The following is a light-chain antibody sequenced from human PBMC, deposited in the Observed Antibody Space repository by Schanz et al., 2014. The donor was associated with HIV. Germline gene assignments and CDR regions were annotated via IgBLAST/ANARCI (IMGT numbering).Light chain of an antibody. CDR1: SSDIGGSNY. J-gene: IGLJ1*01. CDR3: CSYAFTVTSLYV. CDR2: EVT. V-gene: IGLV2-8*01. Sequence: QSVLTQPPSASGSPGQSVTISCTGTSSDIGGSNYVSWYQQYPGKAPRVMIYEVTRRPSGVPDRFSGSKSGNTASLTISGLQAEDEADYYCCSYAFTVTSLYVFGTGTKLTVL.